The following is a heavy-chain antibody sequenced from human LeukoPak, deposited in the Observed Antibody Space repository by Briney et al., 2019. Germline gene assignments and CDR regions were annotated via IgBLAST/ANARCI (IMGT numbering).Heavy chain of an antibody. J-gene: IGHJ3*02. CDR1: VYRFTSYW. Sequence: GESLRISCKGSVYRFTSYWISWVRQMPGKSLEWMGRIAPSDSYITYSSSFHGHVTISADKSISTAYLQWSSLKASDTAMYYCARRLFQTGYDAFDSWGQGTMVTVSS. CDR2: IAPSDSYI. D-gene: IGHD3-9*01. CDR3: ARRLFQTGYDAFDS. V-gene: IGHV5-10-1*01.